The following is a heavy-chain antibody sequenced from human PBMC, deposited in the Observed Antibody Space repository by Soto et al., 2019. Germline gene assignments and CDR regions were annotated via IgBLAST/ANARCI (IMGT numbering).Heavy chain of an antibody. CDR1: GFSLTTSEMR. Sequence: VSGPTQVNPTQTLTLTCTLCGFSLTTSEMRVGWIRQPPGKALEWLARIDWDDDKFYSTTLKTRLTISRDTSKIQVVLTMTKMDPVDTATYYCARIYGSTWPYFDSWGQGILVTVSS. CDR3: ARIYGSTWPYFDS. J-gene: IGHJ4*02. D-gene: IGHD6-13*01. V-gene: IGHV2-70*04. CDR2: IDWDDDK.